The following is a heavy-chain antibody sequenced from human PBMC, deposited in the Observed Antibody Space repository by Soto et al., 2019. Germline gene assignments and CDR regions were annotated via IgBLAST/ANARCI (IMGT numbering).Heavy chain of an antibody. CDR3: ARDGGDCGYRLAYYYYIGMDV. CDR2: INIGSGNT. CDR1: GYAVSSYA. V-gene: IGHV1-3*04. D-gene: IGHD2-21*02. Sequence: ASVKASGKASGYAVSSYAMHWGRQAPGQRLEWMGWINIGSGNTEYSQNFQDRITITRDTSASTVYMELSGLRSEDTAVYYCARDGGDCGYRLAYYYYIGMDVWG. J-gene: IGHJ6*02.